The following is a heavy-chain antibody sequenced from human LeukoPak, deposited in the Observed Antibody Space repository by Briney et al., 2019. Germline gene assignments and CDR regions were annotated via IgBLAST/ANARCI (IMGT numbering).Heavy chain of an antibody. D-gene: IGHD6-19*01. CDR1: GFTVSSNY. V-gene: IGHV3-53*01. J-gene: IGHJ4*02. CDR2: IYDSGTT. CDR3: AGRRSSGWYAY. Sequence: QPGGSLRLSCATSGFTVSSNYMSWVRQAPGKGLEWVSVIYDSGTTYYADSVKGRFLIFGDTSKNTVDLQMNSLRVEDTAVYYCAGRRSSGWYAYWGQGTLVTVSS.